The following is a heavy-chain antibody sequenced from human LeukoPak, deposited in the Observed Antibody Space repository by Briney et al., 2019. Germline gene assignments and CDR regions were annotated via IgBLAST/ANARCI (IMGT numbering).Heavy chain of an antibody. D-gene: IGHD6-19*01. J-gene: IGHJ4*02. CDR1: GYSLTTYY. Sequence: ASVKVSCKASGYSLTTYYMHWVRQAPGQGLEWMAIINPSGGSTNYAQKLQGRVTMTTDTSTSTAYMELRSLRSDDTAVYYCARGRYSSGWPFDYWGQGTLVTVSS. CDR3: ARGRYSSGWPFDY. CDR2: INPSGGST. V-gene: IGHV1-46*01.